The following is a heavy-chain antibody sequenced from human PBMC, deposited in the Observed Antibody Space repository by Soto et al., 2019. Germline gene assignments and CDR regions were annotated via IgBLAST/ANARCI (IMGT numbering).Heavy chain of an antibody. J-gene: IGHJ4*02. V-gene: IGHV3-30*18. CDR2: MSYDGSNK. CDR3: AKDPGYGDYEDYFDY. Sequence: QVQLVESGGGVVQPGRSLRLSCAASGFAFSTYAMHWVRQAPGKGLEWVAVMSYDGSNKYYADSVKGRFTISRDNSKNTRYLQMNSLRTEDTAVYYCAKDPGYGDYEDYFDYWGQGTLATVSS. CDR1: GFAFSTYA. D-gene: IGHD4-17*01.